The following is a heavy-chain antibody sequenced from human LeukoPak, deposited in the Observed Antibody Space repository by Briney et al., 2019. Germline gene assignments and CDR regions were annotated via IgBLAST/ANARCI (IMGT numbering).Heavy chain of an antibody. Sequence: GGSLRLSCAASGFSFTSHWMHWVRQAPGKGLVWVSRISSDGSSTSYADSVKGRFTMSRDNAKNTLYLQMNSLRAEDTAVSYCVRVGSGTTRDYWGQGTLATVSS. CDR3: VRVGSGTTRDY. CDR1: GFSFTSHW. D-gene: IGHD1-14*01. V-gene: IGHV3-74*01. J-gene: IGHJ4*02. CDR2: ISSDGSST.